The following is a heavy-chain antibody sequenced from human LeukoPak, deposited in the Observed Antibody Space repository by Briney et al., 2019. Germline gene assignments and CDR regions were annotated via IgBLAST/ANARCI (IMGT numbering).Heavy chain of an antibody. CDR2: FDPEEGEI. J-gene: IGHJ4*02. V-gene: IGHV1-24*01. CDR1: GDTLTKLI. D-gene: IGHD3-10*01. Sequence: ASVKVSCKISGDTLTKLIIHWVRQAPGKGLEWMGGFDPEEGEIIYAQKFQGRVTLTADTSADTAYMELSGLRSEDTAVYFCGRYFHGSGYYYRVGSFDYWGQGSLVTVSS. CDR3: GRYFHGSGYYYRVGSFDY.